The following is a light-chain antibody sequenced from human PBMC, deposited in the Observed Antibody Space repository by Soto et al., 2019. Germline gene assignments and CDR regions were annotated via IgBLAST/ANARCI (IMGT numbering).Light chain of an antibody. CDR2: GAF. Sequence: EIVLTQSPVTLSLSPGERATLSCRASPSVTNFLAWYQQKPGQAPRLLIYGAFNRATGIPVRFSGSGSGTDFTLTISSLEAEDSAVYYCQQRRNWPSGITFGQGTRLEIK. CDR1: PSVTNF. CDR3: QQRRNWPSGIT. J-gene: IGKJ5*01. V-gene: IGKV3-11*01.